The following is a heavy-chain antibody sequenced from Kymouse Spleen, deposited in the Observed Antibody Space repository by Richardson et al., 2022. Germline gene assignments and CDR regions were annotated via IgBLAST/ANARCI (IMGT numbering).Heavy chain of an antibody. V-gene: IGHV3-7*01. CDR1: GFTFSSYW. CDR2: IKQDGSEK. J-gene: IGHJ2*01. Sequence: EVQLVESGGGLVQPGGSLRLSCAASGFTFSSYWMSWVRQAPGKGLEWVANIKQDGSEKYYVDSVKGRFTISRDNAKNSLYLQMNSLRAEDTAVYYCARGGGDCYSYYWYFDLWGRGTLVTVSS. D-gene: IGHD2-21*02. CDR3: ARGGGDCYSYYWYFDL.